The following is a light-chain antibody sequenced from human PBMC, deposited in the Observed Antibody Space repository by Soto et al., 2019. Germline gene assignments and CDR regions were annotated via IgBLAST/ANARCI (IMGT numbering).Light chain of an antibody. CDR2: DAS. J-gene: IGKJ3*01. V-gene: IGKV3-20*01. Sequence: DIVLTQSPGTLSLSPGERATLSCRASQSVRNTYLAWYQQKPGQAPRLLIYDASSRATGIPDRFSGSGSGTDFILTISRLEPEDFAVYYCQQYGSSPGLITFGPGTKVDIK. CDR3: QQYGSSPGLIT. CDR1: QSVRNTY.